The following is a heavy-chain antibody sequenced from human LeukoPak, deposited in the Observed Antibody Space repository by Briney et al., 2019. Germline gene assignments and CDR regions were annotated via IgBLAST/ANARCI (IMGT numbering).Heavy chain of an antibody. CDR1: GFSRYW. Sequence: GGSLRLSCVASGFSRYWVNRFRQAPGKGLGWVSYISSSGSTIYYADSVKGRFTISRDNAKNSLYLQMNSLRAEDTAVYYCAREEAAAGFDYWGQGTLVTVSS. CDR2: ISSSGSTI. J-gene: IGHJ4*02. V-gene: IGHV3-48*04. CDR3: AREEAAAGFDY. D-gene: IGHD6-13*01.